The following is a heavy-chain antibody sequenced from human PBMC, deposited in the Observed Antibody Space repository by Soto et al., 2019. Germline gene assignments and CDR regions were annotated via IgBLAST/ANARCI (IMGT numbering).Heavy chain of an antibody. D-gene: IGHD3-16*02. CDR3: AKALGELSPESYDY. V-gene: IGHV3-30*18. J-gene: IGHJ4*02. CDR1: GFTFSSYA. Sequence: SLRLSCAASGFTFSSYAMHWVRQAPGKGLEWVAVISYDGSDKYYADSVKGRFTISRDNSKNTLNLQMNSLRADDTAVYYCAKALGELSPESYDYWGQGTLVTVSS. CDR2: ISYDGSDK.